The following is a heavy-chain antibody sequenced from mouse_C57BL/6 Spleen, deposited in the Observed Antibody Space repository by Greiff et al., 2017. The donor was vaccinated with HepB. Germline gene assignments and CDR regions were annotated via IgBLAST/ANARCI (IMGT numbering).Heavy chain of an antibody. J-gene: IGHJ2*01. CDR3: AREGWGYNGSSLDY. D-gene: IGHD1-1*01. V-gene: IGHV1-55*01. Sequence: VQLQQPGAELVKPGASVKMSCKASGYTFTSYWITWVKQRPGQGLEWIGDIYPGSGSTNYNEKFKSKATLTVDTSSSTAYMQLSSLTSEDSAVYYCAREGWGYNGSSLDYWGQGTTLTVSS. CDR2: IYPGSGST. CDR1: GYTFTSYW.